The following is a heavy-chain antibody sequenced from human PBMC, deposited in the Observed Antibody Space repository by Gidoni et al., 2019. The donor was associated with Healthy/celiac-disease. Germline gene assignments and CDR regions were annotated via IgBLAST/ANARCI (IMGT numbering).Heavy chain of an antibody. J-gene: IGHJ3*02. Sequence: EVQLVESGGGLVKPGGSLRLACAASGLPFGSYSLNWVRQAPGKGLEWVSSISSSSSYIYYADSVKGRFTISRDNAKNSLYLHMNSLRAEDTAVYYCAREAAYYYDSSGYHHAFDIWGQGTMVTVSS. D-gene: IGHD3-22*01. CDR3: AREAAYYYDSSGYHHAFDI. CDR2: ISSSSSYI. CDR1: GLPFGSYS. V-gene: IGHV3-21*01.